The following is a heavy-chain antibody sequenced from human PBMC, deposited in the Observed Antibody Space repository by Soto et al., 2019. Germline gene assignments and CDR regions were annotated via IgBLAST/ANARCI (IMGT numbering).Heavy chain of an antibody. J-gene: IGHJ4*02. CDR1: GGSINNYY. D-gene: IGHD2-8*02. V-gene: IGHV4-59*08. CDR2: IYYSGST. CDR3: ARHFYSTGGYFYFDY. Sequence: SETLSLTCTVSGGSINNYYWSWIRQPPGKGLEYIGYIYYSGSTNYNPSLKSRVTISVDTSKNQFSLKLSSVTAADTAVYYCARHFYSTGGYFYFDYWGQGTPVTVSS.